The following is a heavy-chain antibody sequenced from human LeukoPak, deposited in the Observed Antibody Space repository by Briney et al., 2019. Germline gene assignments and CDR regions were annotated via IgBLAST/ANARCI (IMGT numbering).Heavy chain of an antibody. V-gene: IGHV3-30*04. J-gene: IGHJ5*02. CDR3: ARTDYYGSP. Sequence: GGSLRLSCAASGFTFTNYAMHWVRQAPGKGLEWVAVISYDGSNKYYADSVKGRFTISRDNSKNTLYLQMNSLRVDDTAAYYCARTDYYGSPWGQGTLVTVSS. CDR2: ISYDGSNK. D-gene: IGHD3-10*01. CDR1: GFTFTNYA.